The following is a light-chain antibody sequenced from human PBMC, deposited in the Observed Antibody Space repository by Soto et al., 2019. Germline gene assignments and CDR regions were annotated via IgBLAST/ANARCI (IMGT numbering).Light chain of an antibody. CDR3: QQYNSYSAP. CDR2: DAS. V-gene: IGKV1-5*01. CDR1: QSISSW. J-gene: IGKJ1*01. Sequence: DIQMTQSPSTLSASVGDRVTITCRASQSISSWLAWYQQKPGKAPKLLIYDASSLESGVPSRFSGSGSGTEFTLTISSLQPDDFATYYCQQYNSYSAPFCQGTKVEIK.